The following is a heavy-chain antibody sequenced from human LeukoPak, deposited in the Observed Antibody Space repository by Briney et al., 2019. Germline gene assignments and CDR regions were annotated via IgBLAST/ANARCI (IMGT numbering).Heavy chain of an antibody. D-gene: IGHD2-15*01. CDR2: INPSSGGT. CDR3: ARESSAELLRNWYFGL. CDR1: GYTFTGYY. V-gene: IGHV1-2*02. J-gene: IGHJ2*01. Sequence: ASVKVSCKASGYTFTGYYMHWVRQAPGQGLEWMGWINPSSGGTNYAQKFQGRVTMTRDTSISTAYMELSRLRSDDTAVYYCARESSAELLRNWYFGLWGRGTLVTVSS.